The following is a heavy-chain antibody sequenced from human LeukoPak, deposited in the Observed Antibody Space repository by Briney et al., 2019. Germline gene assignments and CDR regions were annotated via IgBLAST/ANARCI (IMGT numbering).Heavy chain of an antibody. Sequence: SETLSLTCTVSGYSISSGYYWGWIRQPPGEGLEWIGSIYHSGSTYYNPSLKSRVTISVDTSKNQFSLRLSSVTAADTAVYYCARGRGSYGAFDIWGQGTMVTVSS. CDR3: ARGRGSYGAFDI. CDR2: IYHSGST. V-gene: IGHV4-38-2*02. D-gene: IGHD1-26*01. J-gene: IGHJ3*02. CDR1: GYSISSGYY.